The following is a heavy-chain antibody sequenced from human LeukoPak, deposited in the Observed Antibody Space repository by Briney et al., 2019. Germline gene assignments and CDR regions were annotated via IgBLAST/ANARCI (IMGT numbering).Heavy chain of an antibody. CDR2: INPNSGGT. D-gene: IGHD6-19*01. CDR3: AKTVAGTGGIDY. V-gene: IGHV1-2*02. J-gene: IGHJ4*02. Sequence: ASVKVSCKSSGYTFTGYYMHWVRQAPGQGLEWMGWINPNSGGTNYAQKFQGRVTMTRDTSISTAYMELSRLRSDDTAVYYCAKTVAGTGGIDYWGQGTLVTVSS. CDR1: GYTFTGYY.